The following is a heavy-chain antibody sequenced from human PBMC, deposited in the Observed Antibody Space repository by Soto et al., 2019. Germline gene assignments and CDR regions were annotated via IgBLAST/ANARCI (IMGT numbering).Heavy chain of an antibody. V-gene: IGHV3-48*02. CDR1: GFTFSSYS. J-gene: IGHJ4*02. Sequence: EVQLVESGGGLVQPGGSLRLSCAASGFTFSSYSMNWVRQAPGKGLEWVSYISSSSSTIYYADSVKGRFTISRDNAKNSLYLQMNSLRDEDTAVYYGARDIPGPGIAAAGQDYWGQGTLVTVSS. CDR2: ISSSSSTI. CDR3: ARDIPGPGIAAAGQDY. D-gene: IGHD6-13*01.